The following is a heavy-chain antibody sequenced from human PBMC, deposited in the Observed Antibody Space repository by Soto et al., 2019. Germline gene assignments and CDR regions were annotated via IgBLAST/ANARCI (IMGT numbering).Heavy chain of an antibody. D-gene: IGHD1-26*01. Sequence: EVQLLESGGGLVQPGGSLRLSCAASGFTFSSYAMSWVRQAPGKGLEWVSAISGSGDSTYYADSVKGRFTXXXXXXXXXXXXXXXXXXXXXXXXXYCAXGLGSGSYAATDYWGQGTLVTVXS. CDR3: AXGLGSGSYAATDY. CDR2: ISGSGDST. J-gene: IGHJ4*02. V-gene: IGHV3-23*01. CDR1: GFTFSSYA.